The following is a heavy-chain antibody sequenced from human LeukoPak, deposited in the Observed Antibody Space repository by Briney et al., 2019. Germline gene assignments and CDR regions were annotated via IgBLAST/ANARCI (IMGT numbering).Heavy chain of an antibody. Sequence: SETLSLTCTVSGGSISSSSDYWGWIRQPPGKGLEYIGSFYYSGSTYYNPSLKSRVTISVDTSKSQFSLKLSSVTAADTAVYYCASTRSTVDTAMVTGVSFDPWGQGTLVTVSS. V-gene: IGHV4-39*07. D-gene: IGHD5-18*01. J-gene: IGHJ5*02. CDR1: GGSISSSSDY. CDR2: FYYSGST. CDR3: ASTRSTVDTAMVTGVSFDP.